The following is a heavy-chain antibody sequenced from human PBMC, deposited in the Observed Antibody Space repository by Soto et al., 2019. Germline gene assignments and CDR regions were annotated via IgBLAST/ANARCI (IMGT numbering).Heavy chain of an antibody. CDR2: ISSSSSYI. D-gene: IGHD3-3*01. J-gene: IGHJ5*02. Sequence: EMQLVESGGGLVKPGGSLRLSCAASGFTFSSYSMNWVCQAPGKGLEWVSSISSSSSYIYYADSVKGRFTISRDNAKNSLYLQMNSLRAEDTAVYYCARDHPGAYYDFWSGYYTGWFDPWGQGTLVTVSS. CDR3: ARDHPGAYYDFWSGYYTGWFDP. CDR1: GFTFSSYS. V-gene: IGHV3-21*01.